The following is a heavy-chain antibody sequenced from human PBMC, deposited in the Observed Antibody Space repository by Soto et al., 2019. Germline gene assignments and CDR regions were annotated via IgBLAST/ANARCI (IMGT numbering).Heavy chain of an antibody. CDR1: GDSISNSREF. CDR3: ARQSAKGDCFDY. CDR2: IYYSGST. V-gene: IGHV4-39*01. J-gene: IGHJ4*02. D-gene: IGHD6-25*01. Sequence: QLQLQESGPGLVKPSETLSLTCTVSGDSISNSREFWGWIRQSPGKGLEWIASIYYSGSTYYNPSLKSRVTIAVDTSRNQFSLKLSAVTAADTAMYYWARQSAKGDCFDYWGQGTLVTVFS.